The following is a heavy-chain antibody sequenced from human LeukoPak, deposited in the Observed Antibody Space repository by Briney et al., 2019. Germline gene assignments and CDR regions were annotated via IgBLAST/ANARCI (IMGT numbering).Heavy chain of an antibody. CDR2: INHSGST. D-gene: IGHD2-2*01. V-gene: IGHV4-34*01. J-gene: IGHJ2*01. Sequence: SETLSLTXAVYGGSFSGYYWSWIRQPPGKGLEWIGEINHSGSTNYNPSLKSRVTISVDTSKNQFSLKLSSMTAADTAVYYCARGGDIVVVPAAPQPRYWYFDLWGRGTLVTVSS. CDR3: ARGGDIVVVPAAPQPRYWYFDL. CDR1: GGSFSGYY.